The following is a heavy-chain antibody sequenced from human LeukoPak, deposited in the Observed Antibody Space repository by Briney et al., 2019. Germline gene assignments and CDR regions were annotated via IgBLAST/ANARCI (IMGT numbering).Heavy chain of an antibody. CDR3: ARDRAFIAAENDRAFDI. CDR1: GGSISSGSYY. J-gene: IGHJ3*02. Sequence: SQTLSLTCTVSGGSISSGSYYWSWIRQPAGKGPEWIGRIYTSGSTNYNPSLKSRVTISVDTSKNQFSLKLSSVTAADTAVYYCARDRAFIAAENDRAFDIWGQGTMVTVSS. V-gene: IGHV4-61*02. D-gene: IGHD6-13*01. CDR2: IYTSGST.